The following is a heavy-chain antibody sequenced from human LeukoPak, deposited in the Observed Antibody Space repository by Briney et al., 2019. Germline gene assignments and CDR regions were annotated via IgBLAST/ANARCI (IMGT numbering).Heavy chain of an antibody. V-gene: IGHV1-46*01. CDR3: ARDGIAARRPLDY. CDR2: INPSGGST. CDR1: GYTFTSYY. Sequence: ASVKVSCKVSGYTFTSYYMHWVRQAPGQGLEWMGVINPSGGSTSYAQNFQGRVTMTRNTSTSTVYMELSSLRSEDTAVYYCARDGIAARRPLDYWGQGTLVTVSS. D-gene: IGHD6-6*01. J-gene: IGHJ4*02.